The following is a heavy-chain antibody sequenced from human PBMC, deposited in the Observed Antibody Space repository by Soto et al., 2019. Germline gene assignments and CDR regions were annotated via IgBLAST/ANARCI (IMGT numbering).Heavy chain of an antibody. CDR2: IVVGSGNT. CDR1: GFTFTSSA. CDR3: AAGVTYDGNFDI. D-gene: IGHD5-12*01. V-gene: IGHV1-58*02. J-gene: IGHJ3*02. Sequence: QMQLVQSGPKVKKPGTSVKVSCKASGFTFTSSAMQWVRQARGQRLEWIGWIVVGSGNTNYAQKFQERVSITRDMSTRTAYMELSSLRSEDTAVYYCAAGVTYDGNFDIWGQGTMVTVSS.